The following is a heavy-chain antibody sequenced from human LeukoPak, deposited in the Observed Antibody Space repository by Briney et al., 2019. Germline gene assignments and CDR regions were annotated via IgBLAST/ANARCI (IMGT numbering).Heavy chain of an antibody. J-gene: IGHJ4*02. D-gene: IGHD5-18*01. CDR1: GFTFSSYA. V-gene: IGHV3-30*04. CDR2: ISYDGSNK. CDR3: ASSSGYSLKPGY. Sequence: PGVSLRLSCAASGFTFSSYAMHWVRQAPGKGLEWVAVISYDGSNKYYADSVKGRFTISRDNSKNTLYLQMNSLRAEDTAVYYCASSSGYSLKPGYWGQGTLVTVSS.